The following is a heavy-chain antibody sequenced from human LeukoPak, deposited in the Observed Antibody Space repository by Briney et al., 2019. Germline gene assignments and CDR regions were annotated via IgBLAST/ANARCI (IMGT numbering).Heavy chain of an antibody. CDR3: ARRINYYDSSGYYYVRYFDS. Sequence: GGSLRLSCAPSGFTFSRHGMHWVRQAPGKGLEWVAIISNDGSRKYYAHSVEGRFTISRDNAKNTLYLQMNSLGAEDTAVYYCARRINYYDSSGYYYVRYFDSWGQGTLVAVSS. V-gene: IGHV3-30*03. D-gene: IGHD3-22*01. CDR2: ISNDGSRK. CDR1: GFTFSRHG. J-gene: IGHJ4*02.